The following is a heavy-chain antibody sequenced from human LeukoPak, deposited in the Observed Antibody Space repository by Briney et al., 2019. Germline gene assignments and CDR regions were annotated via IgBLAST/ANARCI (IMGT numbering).Heavy chain of an antibody. Sequence: ASVKVSCKASGYTFTSYGISWVRQAPGQGLEWMGWISAYNGNTNYAQKLQGRVTMTTDTSTSTAYMELRSLRSDDTAVYYCARVAKYCSSTSCYKRGMDVWGQGTTVTVSS. V-gene: IGHV1-18*01. CDR3: ARVAKYCSSTSCYKRGMDV. J-gene: IGHJ6*02. CDR2: ISAYNGNT. CDR1: GYTFTSYG. D-gene: IGHD2-2*02.